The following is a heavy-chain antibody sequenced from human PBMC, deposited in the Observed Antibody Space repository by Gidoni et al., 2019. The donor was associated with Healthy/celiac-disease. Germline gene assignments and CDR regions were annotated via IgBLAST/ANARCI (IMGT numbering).Heavy chain of an antibody. J-gene: IGHJ4*02. CDR2: ISAYNGNT. V-gene: IGHV1-18*01. CDR1: GYTFTSYG. Sequence: QIHLVQSGAEVKKPGASVKVSCKASGYTFTSYGISWVRQAPGQGLEWMGWISAYNGNTNYAKKIQGRVTMTTDTSKSTAYMELRSLRSDDTAGYYWASDYGSGGVWGQGTLVTVSS. CDR3: ASDYGSGGV. D-gene: IGHD3-10*01.